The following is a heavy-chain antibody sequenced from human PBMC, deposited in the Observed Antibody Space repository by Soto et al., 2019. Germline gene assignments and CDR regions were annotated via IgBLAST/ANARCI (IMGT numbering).Heavy chain of an antibody. J-gene: IGHJ4*02. CDR1: GGSISNYY. CDR3: ARAGAAPLSDY. Sequence: QVQLQESGPGLVKASETLSLTCTVSGGSISNYYCSWIRQPPGKGLEWIGYIYYSGSTNYNPSLKSRVTISVDTSKNQFSLNLSSVTAADTAVYYCARAGAAPLSDYWGQGTLVTVSS. CDR2: IYYSGST. D-gene: IGHD2-15*01. V-gene: IGHV4-59*01.